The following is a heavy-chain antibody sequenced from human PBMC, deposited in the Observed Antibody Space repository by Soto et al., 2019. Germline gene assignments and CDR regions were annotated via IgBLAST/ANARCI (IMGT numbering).Heavy chain of an antibody. J-gene: IGHJ6*03. V-gene: IGHV4-34*01. CDR1: GGSFSGYQ. CDR3: TGGLIILCGESPRRGGYYYMDV. D-gene: IGHD3-10*01. CDR2: INDSGNI. Sequence: QVQLQQWGAGLLKPSETLSLTCAVYGGSFSGYQWTWIRQTPGKRLEWIGEINDSGNINYNPSLKSRVIMVVDPPKKQFSLKRSSATAAATAVYCCTGGLIILCGESPRRGGYYYMDVWGKGTTVTVSS.